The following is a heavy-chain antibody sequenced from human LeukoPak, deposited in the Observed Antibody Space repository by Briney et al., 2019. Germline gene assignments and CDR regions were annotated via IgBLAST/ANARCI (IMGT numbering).Heavy chain of an antibody. CDR2: ISSSSSYI. V-gene: IGHV3-21*01. Sequence: PGGSLRPTCAASGFTFSSYSMNWGRQAPGKGLEWVSSISSSSSYIYYADSVTGRFTISRDNAKNSLYLQMNSLRDEDTAVYYCARGYNWNQGYFDYWGQGTLVTVPS. CDR1: GFTFSSYS. CDR3: ARGYNWNQGYFDY. D-gene: IGHD1-20*01. J-gene: IGHJ4*02.